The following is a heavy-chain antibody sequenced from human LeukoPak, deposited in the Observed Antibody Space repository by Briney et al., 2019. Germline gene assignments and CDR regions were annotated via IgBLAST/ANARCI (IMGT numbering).Heavy chain of an antibody. J-gene: IGHJ4*02. V-gene: IGHV4-59*01. CDR3: ARREWEIGLFFDY. CDR1: GDSISSYY. D-gene: IGHD1-26*01. CDR2: IYYSGST. Sequence: SGTLSLTCTVSGDSISSYYWNWIRQPPGKGLEWIGYIYYSGSTDYNPSLKSRVTISLDTSKNQFSLKLSSVTAADTAVYYCARREWEIGLFFDYWGQGTLVTVSS.